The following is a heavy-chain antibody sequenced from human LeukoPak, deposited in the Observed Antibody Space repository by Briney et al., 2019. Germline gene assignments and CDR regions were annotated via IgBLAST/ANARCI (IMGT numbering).Heavy chain of an antibody. Sequence: SETLSLTCTVSGDSISSGNYYWSWIRQPPGKGLEWIGSIYYSGSTYYNPSLKSRVTISVDTSKNQFSLKLSSVTAADTAVYYCARGYEVPAAPSSYWGQGTLVTVSS. J-gene: IGHJ4*02. D-gene: IGHD2-2*01. CDR2: IYYSGST. CDR3: ARGYEVPAAPSSY. V-gene: IGHV4-39*07. CDR1: GDSISSGNYY.